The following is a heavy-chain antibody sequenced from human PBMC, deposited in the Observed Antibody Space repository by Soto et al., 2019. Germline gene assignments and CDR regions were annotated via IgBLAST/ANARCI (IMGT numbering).Heavy chain of an antibody. D-gene: IGHD2-8*01. V-gene: IGHV6-1*01. Sequence: PSQTLSLTCAISGDSVYSNSATWNWIRQSPSRGLEWLGRTYYSSKWYNEYAESVKSRIAINPDTSKNQFSLHLNSVTPEDTAVYSCARATHGAHWFDPWGQGTLVTVSS. CDR1: GDSVYSNSAT. CDR2: TYYSSKWYN. CDR3: ARATHGAHWFDP. J-gene: IGHJ5*02.